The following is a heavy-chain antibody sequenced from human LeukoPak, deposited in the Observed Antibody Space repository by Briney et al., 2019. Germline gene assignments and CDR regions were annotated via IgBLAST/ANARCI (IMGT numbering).Heavy chain of an antibody. CDR1: GYTFTGYY. CDR2: INPNSGGT. J-gene: IGHJ4*02. D-gene: IGHD6-19*01. CDR3: ARGWARARYSSGWYLGY. Sequence: ASVKVSCKASGYTFTGYYMHWVRQAPGQGLEWMGWINPNSGGTNYAQKFQGWVTMTRDTSISTAYMELSRLRSDDTAVYYCARGWARARYSSGWYLGYWGQGTLVTVSS. V-gene: IGHV1-2*04.